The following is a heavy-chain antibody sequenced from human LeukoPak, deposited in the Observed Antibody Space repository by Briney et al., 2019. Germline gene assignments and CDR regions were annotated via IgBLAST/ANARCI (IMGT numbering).Heavy chain of an antibody. D-gene: IGHD4-17*01. Sequence: PGGSLRLPCTASGFTFDDYGMSWVRQAPGKGLEWVSGINWNGGSTVYADYVKGRFTISRDNAKNSLYLQMNSLRAEDTALYYCARESSDYGDYGVFDYWDQGTLVTVSS. CDR3: ARESSDYGDYGVFDY. CDR1: GFTFDDYG. J-gene: IGHJ4*02. V-gene: IGHV3-20*04. CDR2: INWNGGST.